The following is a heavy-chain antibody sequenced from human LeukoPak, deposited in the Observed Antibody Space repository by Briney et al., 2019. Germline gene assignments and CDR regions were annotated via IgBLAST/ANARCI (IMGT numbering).Heavy chain of an antibody. CDR1: GGSISSYY. V-gene: IGHV4-4*07. J-gene: IGHJ4*02. CDR3: ARGGNYYDSSSYYYFDY. Sequence: SETLSLTRTVSGGSISSYYWSWIRQPAGKGLEWIGRVYASGTTFYNPSLKSRVTMLVDTSKNQFSLKLNSVTAADTAVYYCARGGNYYDSSSYYYFDYWDQGTLVTVSS. D-gene: IGHD3-22*01. CDR2: VYASGTT.